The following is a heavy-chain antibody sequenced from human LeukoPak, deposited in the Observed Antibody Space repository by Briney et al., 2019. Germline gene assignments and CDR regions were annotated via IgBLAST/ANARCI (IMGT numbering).Heavy chain of an antibody. CDR1: GFTFSSYA. D-gene: IGHD6-19*01. V-gene: IGHV3-23*01. J-gene: IGHJ4*02. Sequence: GGSLRLSCAASGFTFSSYAMSWVRQAPGKGLEWVSTIGVSGGSTNSADSVKGRFTISRDNPKNTLYLQMNSLTAEDMAVYYCAKGVSGWYTFDYCGQGTLVTVSS. CDR2: IGVSGGST. CDR3: AKGVSGWYTFDY.